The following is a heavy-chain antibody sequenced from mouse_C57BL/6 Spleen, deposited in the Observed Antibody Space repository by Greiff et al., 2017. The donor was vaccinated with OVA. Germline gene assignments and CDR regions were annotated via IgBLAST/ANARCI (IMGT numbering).Heavy chain of an antibody. CDR2: INPNNGGT. CDR3: ARSPDYYGNPYYFDY. J-gene: IGHJ2*01. CDR1: GYTFTDYN. D-gene: IGHD2-1*01. Sequence: EVQLQQSGPELVKPGASVKIPCKASGYTFTDYNMDWVKQSHGKSLEWIGDINPNNGGTIYNQKFKGKATLTVDKSSSTAYMELRSLTSEDTAVYYCARSPDYYGNPYYFDYWGQGTTLTVSS. V-gene: IGHV1-18*01.